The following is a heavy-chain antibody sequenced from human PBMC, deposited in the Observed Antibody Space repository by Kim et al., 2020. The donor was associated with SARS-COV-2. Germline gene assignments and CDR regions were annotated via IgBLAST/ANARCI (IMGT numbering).Heavy chain of an antibody. CDR3: AKDWGYIVVVVAATSRLLGPGNPGHHGY. Sequence: GGSLRLSCAASGFTFSSYAMSWVHQAPGKGLEWISAISGSGGSTYYADPVKGRFTISRDNSKNTLYLQMNSLRAEDTAVYYCAKDWGYIVVVVAATSRLLGPGNPGHHGYWGQGTLVTVSS. V-gene: IGHV3-23*01. D-gene: IGHD2-15*01. CDR2: ISGSGGST. CDR1: GFTFSSYA. J-gene: IGHJ4*02.